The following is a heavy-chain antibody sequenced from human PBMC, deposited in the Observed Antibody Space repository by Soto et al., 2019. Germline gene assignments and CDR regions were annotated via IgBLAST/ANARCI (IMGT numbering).Heavy chain of an antibody. Sequence: PSETLSLTCTVSGGSISSYYWSWIRQPPGKRLEWIGYFYYSGSTNYNPSLRSRVSISVDTSKNQFSLKLSSVTAADTAVYYRARGTLASYFDYWGQGTLVTVSS. CDR2: FYYSGST. J-gene: IGHJ4*02. CDR1: GGSISSYY. CDR3: ARGTLASYFDY. V-gene: IGHV4-59*01. D-gene: IGHD1-1*01.